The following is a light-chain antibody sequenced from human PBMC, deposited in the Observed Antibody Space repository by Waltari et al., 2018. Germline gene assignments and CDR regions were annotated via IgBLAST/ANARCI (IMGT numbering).Light chain of an antibody. Sequence: QTVVTQEPSLSLSPGGTVTLTRALCSESLSTPSYARWYQQTPGQAPRTLIYKSNTRSSGVPDRFSGSIFGNKAVLTSPGAQADDESDYYCLLYMGGGIWVFGGGTKLTVI. V-gene: IGLV8-61*01. CDR1: SESLSTPSY. CDR2: KSN. J-gene: IGLJ3*02. CDR3: LLYMGGGIWV.